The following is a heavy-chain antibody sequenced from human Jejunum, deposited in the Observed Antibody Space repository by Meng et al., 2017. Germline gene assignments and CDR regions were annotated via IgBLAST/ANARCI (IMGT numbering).Heavy chain of an antibody. Sequence: QASVPGTVKLSETLSLPCAFSGGSVSSVCWWTWVRQSPGKGLEWIGEIYHSGSNNYNPSLKSRVTISVDKSKNQFSLKLTSVTAADTAVYYCARGGYYSFDYWGQGTLVTVSS. CDR2: IYHSGSN. J-gene: IGHJ4*02. D-gene: IGHD5-18*01. V-gene: IGHV4-4*02. CDR1: GGSVSSVCW. CDR3: ARGGYYSFDY.